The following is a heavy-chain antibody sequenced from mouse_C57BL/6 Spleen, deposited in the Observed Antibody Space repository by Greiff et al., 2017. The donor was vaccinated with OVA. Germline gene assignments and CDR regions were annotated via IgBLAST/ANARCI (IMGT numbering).Heavy chain of an antibody. CDR1: GYTFTSYW. V-gene: IGHV1-64*01. CDR3: ARKYSKGAMDC. CDR2: IHPNSGST. D-gene: IGHD2-5*01. Sequence: QVQLKQPGAELVKPGASVKLSCKASGYTFTSYWMHWVKQRPGQGLEWIGMIHPNSGSTNYNEKFKSKATLTVDKSSSTAYMQLSSLTSEDSAVYYCARKYSKGAMDCWGQGTSVTVSS. J-gene: IGHJ4*01.